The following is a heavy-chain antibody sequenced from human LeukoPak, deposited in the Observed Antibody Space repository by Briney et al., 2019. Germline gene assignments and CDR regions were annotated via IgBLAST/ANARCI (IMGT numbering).Heavy chain of an antibody. D-gene: IGHD3-10*01. V-gene: IGHV3-23*01. CDR3: ARDRGGKYPFDY. Sequence: SGGSLRLSCAASGFSFSSYAMSWVRLAPGKGLEWVSAISGSGGSTYYADSVKGRFTISRDNSKNTLYLQMNSLRAEDTAVYYCARDRGGKYPFDYWGQGTLVTVSS. CDR2: ISGSGGST. CDR1: GFSFSSYA. J-gene: IGHJ4*02.